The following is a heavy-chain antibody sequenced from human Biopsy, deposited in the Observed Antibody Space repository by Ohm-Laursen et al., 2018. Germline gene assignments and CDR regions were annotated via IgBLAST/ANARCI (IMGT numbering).Heavy chain of an antibody. J-gene: IGHJ4*02. CDR3: ARGGPHVRAGGSAFDY. CDR2: IWYDGTNK. Sequence: SLRLSCTASGFTFSDHYMEWVRQAPGKGLEWVAAIWYDGTNKYYAESVKGRLTISRDNSKNTLYLQMNSLRAEDTAVYFCARGGPHVRAGGSAFDYWGQGTLVTVSS. CDR1: GFTFSDHY. D-gene: IGHD2-2*01. V-gene: IGHV3-33*01.